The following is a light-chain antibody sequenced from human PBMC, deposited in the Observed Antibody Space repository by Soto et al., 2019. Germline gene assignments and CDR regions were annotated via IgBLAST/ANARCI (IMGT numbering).Light chain of an antibody. CDR2: DVS. J-gene: IGKJ1*01. Sequence: DIQMTQSPSTLSAYVGDIVTITCRASQSITTWLAWYQQRPVKAHKLLIYDVSSLQSGVPSRFSGRGSGTEIPLTTRSLQPDDCAPYCCQHYHMYSTWTFGQGPKVEI. CDR1: QSITTW. CDR3: QHYHMYSTWT. V-gene: IGKV1-5*01.